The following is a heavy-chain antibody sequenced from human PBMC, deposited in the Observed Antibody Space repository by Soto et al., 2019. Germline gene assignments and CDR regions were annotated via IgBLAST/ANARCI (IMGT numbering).Heavy chain of an antibody. Sequence: QVQLQESGPGLVKPSETLSLTCSVSGGSITSHYCSWFRQPPGKGLEWIGYIHHSGSTSYYNPSLKSRVTMSVDTSKNQCSLKVSSVTAADTALYYCARQGFGQLHGLVDVWGPGTTVTVSS. V-gene: IGHV4-59*08. CDR2: IHHSGST. D-gene: IGHD3-10*01. J-gene: IGHJ6*02. CDR3: ARQGFGQLHGLVDV. CDR1: GGSITSHY.